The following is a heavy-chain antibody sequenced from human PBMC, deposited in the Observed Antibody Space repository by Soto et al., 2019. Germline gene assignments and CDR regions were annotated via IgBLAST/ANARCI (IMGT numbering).Heavy chain of an antibody. CDR2: IYYSGST. D-gene: IGHD2-15*01. Sequence: PSETLSLTCTVSGGSISSYYWGWIRQPPGKGLEWIGYIYYSGSTNYNPSLKSRVTISVDTSKNQFSLKLSSVTAADTAVYYCARDLGYCSGGSCYGYYYYGMDVWGQGTTVTVSS. CDR3: ARDLGYCSGGSCYGYYYYGMDV. V-gene: IGHV4-59*01. J-gene: IGHJ6*02. CDR1: GGSISSYY.